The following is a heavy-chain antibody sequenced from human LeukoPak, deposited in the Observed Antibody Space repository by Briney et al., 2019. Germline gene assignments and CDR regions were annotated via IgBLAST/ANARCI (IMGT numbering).Heavy chain of an antibody. CDR1: GFNFRAYW. V-gene: IGHV3-7*03. Sequence: GGSLRLSCTTAGFNFRAYWMGWARQAPGKGLECVANIHQHGSKENYLDSVKGRFTISRDNAKSSIYLQMNSLRAEDTAIYYCARIGHDLYQTFDFWGNGNLITVSS. J-gene: IGHJ4*01. CDR3: ARIGHDLYQTFDF. D-gene: IGHD2-2*01. CDR2: IHQHGSKE.